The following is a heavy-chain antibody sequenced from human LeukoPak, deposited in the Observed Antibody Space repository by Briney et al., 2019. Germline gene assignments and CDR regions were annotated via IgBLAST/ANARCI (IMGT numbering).Heavy chain of an antibody. D-gene: IGHD1-26*01. Sequence: GGSLRLSCAASGFTFSSYSMNWVRQAPGKGLEWVSSISSSSSYIYYADSVKGRFTISRDNAKNSLYLQMNSLRAEDTAVYYCASPYSGSYSMWFDPWGQGTLVTVSS. V-gene: IGHV3-21*01. CDR3: ASPYSGSYSMWFDP. CDR2: ISSSSSYI. CDR1: GFTFSSYS. J-gene: IGHJ5*02.